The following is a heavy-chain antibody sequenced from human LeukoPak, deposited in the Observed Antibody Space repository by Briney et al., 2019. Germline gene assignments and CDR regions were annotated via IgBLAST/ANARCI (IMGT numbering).Heavy chain of an antibody. CDR1: GGTFSSYA. CDR2: IIPIFGTA. J-gene: IGHJ4*02. CDR3: ARGGYCGGDCYSVSFDY. V-gene: IGHV1-69*05. Sequence: VASVKVSCKASGGTFSSYAISWVRQAPGQGLEWMGGIIPIFGTANYAQKFQGRVTITTDESTSTAYMELSSLRSEDTAVYYCARGGYCGGDCYSVSFDYWGQGTLVTVSS. D-gene: IGHD2-21*02.